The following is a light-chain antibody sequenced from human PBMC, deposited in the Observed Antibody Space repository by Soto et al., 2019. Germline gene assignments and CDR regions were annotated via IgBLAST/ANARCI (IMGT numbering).Light chain of an antibody. V-gene: IGKV1-39*01. J-gene: IGKJ5*01. Sequence: DIQMTQSPSSLSASVGDRVTITCRASQTISSNLNWYQQKPGKAPKLLIYKASTLKSGVPSRFSGSGSGTEFTLTISSLQSEDFAVYYCQQYDNWPITFGQGTRLEIK. CDR2: KAS. CDR1: QTISSN. CDR3: QQYDNWPIT.